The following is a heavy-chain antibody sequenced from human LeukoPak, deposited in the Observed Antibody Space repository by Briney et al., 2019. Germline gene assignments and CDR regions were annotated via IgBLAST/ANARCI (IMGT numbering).Heavy chain of an antibody. CDR2: IYTSGST. J-gene: IGHJ5*02. CDR1: GGSISSNNYY. Sequence: PSQTLPLTCTVSGGSISSNNYYWSWIRQPAGKGLEWIGRIYTSGSTNYNPSLKSRVTISVDTSKNQFSLKLNSVTAADTAVYYCAREGSSGSWGQGTLVTVSS. CDR3: AREGSSGS. D-gene: IGHD6-19*01. V-gene: IGHV4-61*02.